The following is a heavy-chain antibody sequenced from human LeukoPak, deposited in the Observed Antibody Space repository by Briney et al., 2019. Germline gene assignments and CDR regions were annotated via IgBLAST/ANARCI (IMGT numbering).Heavy chain of an antibody. CDR2: ISSSSSYI. D-gene: IGHD6-13*01. CDR3: ARVVGIAAAGTPH. CDR1: GFTFSSYS. J-gene: IGHJ4*02. V-gene: IGHV3-21*01. Sequence: GGSLRLSCAASGFTFSSYSMNWVRQAPGKGLEWVSSISSSSSYIYYADSVKGRFTTSRDNAKNSLYLQMNGLRAEDTAVYYCARVVGIAAAGTPHWGQGTLVTVSS.